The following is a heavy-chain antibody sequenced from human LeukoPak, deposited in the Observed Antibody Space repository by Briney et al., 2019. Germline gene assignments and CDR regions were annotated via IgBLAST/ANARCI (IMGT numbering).Heavy chain of an antibody. V-gene: IGHV1-8*03. Sequence: ASVKVSCKASGYTFTSYDINWVRQATGQGLEWMGWMNPNSGNTGYAQKFQGRVTITRNTSISTAYMELSSLRSEDTAVYYCARGPPLGHDMDVWGKGTTVTVSS. CDR2: MNPNSGNT. CDR1: GYTFTSYD. CDR3: ARGPPLGHDMDV. J-gene: IGHJ6*03.